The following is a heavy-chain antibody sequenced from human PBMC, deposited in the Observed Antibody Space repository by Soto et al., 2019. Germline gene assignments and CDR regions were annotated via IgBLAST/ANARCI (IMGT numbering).Heavy chain of an antibody. V-gene: IGHV1-2*02. CDR2: INPNSGGT. D-gene: IGHD3-3*01. CDR3: ARDGSPFGVVTPELGY. Sequence: ASVKVSCKASGYTFTGYYMHWVRQAPGQGLEWMGWINPNSGGTNYAQKFQGRVTMTRDTSISTAYMELSRLRSDDTAVYYCARDGSPFGVVTPELGYWGQGTLVTVSS. J-gene: IGHJ4*02. CDR1: GYTFTGYY.